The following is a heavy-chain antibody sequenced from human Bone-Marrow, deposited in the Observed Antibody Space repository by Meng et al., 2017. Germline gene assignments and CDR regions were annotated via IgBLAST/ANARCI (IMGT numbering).Heavy chain of an antibody. J-gene: IGHJ4*02. CDR1: GYTLPDYW. Sequence: QVRAGQSGAEVKMPVASVKVSCKASGYTLPDYWLHWVRRAPGQGLEWMGRINPKSGDTHYAQRLQGRVTMTGDTSISTAYMELSRLRSDDTAMYYCARDEDISAAGKLFGDYWGQGTLVTVSS. D-gene: IGHD6-13*01. CDR2: INPKSGDT. CDR3: ARDEDISAAGKLFGDY. V-gene: IGHV1-2*06.